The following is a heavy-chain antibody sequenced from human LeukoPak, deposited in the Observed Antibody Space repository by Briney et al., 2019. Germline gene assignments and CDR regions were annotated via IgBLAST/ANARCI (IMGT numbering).Heavy chain of an antibody. CDR2: IYYSGST. CDR1: GGSISSSSYY. J-gene: IGHJ4*02. CDR3: ASVGYDFWSGYAPN. V-gene: IGHV4-39*01. Sequence: SETLSLTCTVSGGSISSSSYYWGWIRQPPGKGLEWIGSIYYSGSTYYNPSLKSRVTISVDTSKNQFSLKLSSVTAADTAVYYCASVGYDFWSGYAPNWGQGTLVTVSS. D-gene: IGHD3-3*01.